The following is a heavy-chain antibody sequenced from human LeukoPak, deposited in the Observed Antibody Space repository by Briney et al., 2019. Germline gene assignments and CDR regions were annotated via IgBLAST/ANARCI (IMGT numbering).Heavy chain of an antibody. CDR1: SGSITGYY. D-gene: IGHD5-24*01. CDR3: AAFRDGYNWHLDS. Sequence: KPSETLSLTCTVSSGSITGYYWNWIRQPPGKGLEWLGYIYHTGSTKYNHSLKSRVTTSLDTSKNQFSLKLSSVTAADTAVYYCAAFRDGYNWHLDSWGQGTLVTVSS. CDR2: IYHTGST. J-gene: IGHJ4*02. V-gene: IGHV4-59*01.